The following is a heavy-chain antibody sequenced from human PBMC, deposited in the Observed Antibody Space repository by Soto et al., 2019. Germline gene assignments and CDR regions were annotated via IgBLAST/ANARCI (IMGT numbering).Heavy chain of an antibody. J-gene: IGHJ4*02. CDR3: ARDLAPLAFDY. CDR2: IWYDGSNK. V-gene: IGHV3-33*01. CDR1: GFTFSSYG. Sequence: GGSLRLSCAASGFTFSSYGIHWVRQAPGKGLEWVAVIWYDGSNKYYADSVKGRFTISRDNSKNTLYLQMNSLRAEDTAVYYCARDLAPLAFDYWGQGTLVTVSS. D-gene: IGHD3-16*01.